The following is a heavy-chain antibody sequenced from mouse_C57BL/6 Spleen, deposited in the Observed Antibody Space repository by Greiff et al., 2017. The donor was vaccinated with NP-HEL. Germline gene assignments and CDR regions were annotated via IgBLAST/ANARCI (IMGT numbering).Heavy chain of an antibody. V-gene: IGHV1-26*01. Sequence: EVQLQQSGPELVKPGASVKISCKASGYTFTDYYMNWVKQSPGQSLEWIGDINPNNGGTSYNQKFKGKATLTVDKSSSTAYMELRSLTSEDSAVYYCARWRAYYAMDYWGQGTSVTVSA. J-gene: IGHJ4*01. CDR2: INPNNGGT. CDR1: GYTFTDYY. CDR3: ARWRAYYAMDY.